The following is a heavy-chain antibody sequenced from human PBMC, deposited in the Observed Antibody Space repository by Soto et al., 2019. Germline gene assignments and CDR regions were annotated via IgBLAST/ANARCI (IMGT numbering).Heavy chain of an antibody. CDR1: GGTFSSYA. CDR2: IIPIFGTA. D-gene: IGHD4-17*01. V-gene: IGHV1-69*13. CDR3: ARSRTAGAKAYFDY. Sequence: SVKVPCKASGGTFSSYAISWVRQAPGQGLEWMGGIIPIFGTANYAQKFQGRVTITADESTSTAYMELSSLRSEDTAVYYCARSRTAGAKAYFDYWGQGTLVTVSS. J-gene: IGHJ4*02.